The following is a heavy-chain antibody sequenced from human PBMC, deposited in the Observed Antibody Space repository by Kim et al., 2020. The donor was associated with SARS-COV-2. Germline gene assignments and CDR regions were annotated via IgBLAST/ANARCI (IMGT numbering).Heavy chain of an antibody. V-gene: IGHV7-4-1*02. CDR2: INTDTGNP. CDR3: ARFIWGSYRYTDS. CDR1: GYTFTNYA. D-gene: IGHD3-16*02. Sequence: ASVKVSCKASGYTFTNYAISWVRQAPGQGLEWMGWINTDTGNPTYAQAFTGRFVFSVDTSVSTTYLQISSLKADDTALYYCARFIWGSYRYTDSWGQGTL. J-gene: IGHJ4*02.